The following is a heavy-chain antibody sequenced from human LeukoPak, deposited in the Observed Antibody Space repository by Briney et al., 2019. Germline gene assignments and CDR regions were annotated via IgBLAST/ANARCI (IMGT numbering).Heavy chain of an antibody. Sequence: PGGSLRLSCAASGFTFSDYYMSWIRQAPGKGLEWVSYISSSGSTIYYADSVKGRFTISRDNAKNSLYLQMNSLRAEDTAVYYCARAPPGRYDFWSDYYLDYWGQGTLVTVSS. CDR1: GFTFSDYY. J-gene: IGHJ4*02. CDR2: ISSSGSTI. V-gene: IGHV3-11*04. D-gene: IGHD3-3*01. CDR3: ARAPPGRYDFWSDYYLDY.